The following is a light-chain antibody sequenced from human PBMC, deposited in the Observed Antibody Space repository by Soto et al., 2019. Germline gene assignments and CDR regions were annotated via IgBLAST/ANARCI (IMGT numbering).Light chain of an antibody. Sequence: DIQMTQSPSSLSASVGGRVSVTCRASQSISSYLNWYQQKPGKAPKLLIYGAVNLQSGVPSRFSGSGSGTDFTLTISSLLPEDFATYYCQQSYSTPLTFGGGTKVDI. CDR3: QQSYSTPLT. J-gene: IGKJ4*01. V-gene: IGKV1-39*01. CDR1: QSISSY. CDR2: GAV.